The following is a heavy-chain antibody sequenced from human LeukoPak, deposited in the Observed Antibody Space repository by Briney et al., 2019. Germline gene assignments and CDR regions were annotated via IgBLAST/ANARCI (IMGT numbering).Heavy chain of an antibody. Sequence: GGSLRLSCAASGFTLSSYAMRWVRQALGKGLEWVSAISGSGGSTYYADSVKGRFTMSRDNSKNTLYLQMNSLRAEDTAVYYCASTQYYDYVWGSYRALDYWGQGTLVTVSS. CDR3: ASTQYYDYVWGSYRALDY. J-gene: IGHJ4*02. CDR1: GFTLSSYA. CDR2: ISGSGGST. V-gene: IGHV3-23*01. D-gene: IGHD3-16*02.